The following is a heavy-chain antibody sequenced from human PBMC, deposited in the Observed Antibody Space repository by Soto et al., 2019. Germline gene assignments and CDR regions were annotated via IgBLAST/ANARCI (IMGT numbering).Heavy chain of an antibody. CDR3: ARDRQNYGSFDE. V-gene: IGHV1-18*01. D-gene: IGHD4-17*01. Sequence: QVQMVQSGGEVKKPGASVKVSCQTSGYIFTDFGISWVRQAPGQGLEWMGWINTYNGVTNNAQNFQARVTMTTDICTTTAHMVLRSLTPDDTAVYYCARDRQNYGSFDEWGQGTLVSVTS. CDR1: GYIFTDFG. CDR2: INTYNGVT. J-gene: IGHJ4*02.